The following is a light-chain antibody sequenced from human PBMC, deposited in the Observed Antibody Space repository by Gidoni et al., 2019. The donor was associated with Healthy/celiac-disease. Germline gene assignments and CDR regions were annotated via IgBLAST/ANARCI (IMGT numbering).Light chain of an antibody. J-gene: IGKJ4*01. CDR2: DAS. Sequence: IVLTQSPVTLSLSPGERATLYCRASQSVNSYLAWYQQKPGQAPRLLIYDASNRATGIPARFSGSGSETDFALTIRSLESEDFAVYYCQQRSNWPLTFGGGTKVEIK. V-gene: IGKV3-11*01. CDR1: QSVNSY. CDR3: QQRSNWPLT.